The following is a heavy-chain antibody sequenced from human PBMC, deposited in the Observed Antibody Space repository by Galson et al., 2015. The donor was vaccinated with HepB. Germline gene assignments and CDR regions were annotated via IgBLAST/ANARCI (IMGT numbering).Heavy chain of an antibody. J-gene: IGHJ4*02. D-gene: IGHD4-17*01. V-gene: IGHV1-18*04. CDR2: ISAYNANT. CDR3: ARGRGKYGDYLDY. CDR1: GYTFNSYG. Sequence: QSGAEVKKPGTSVKVSCKASGYTFNSYGFSWVRQAPGQGLEWLGWISAYNANTNFAQKFQGRVTMTTETSTSTAYMEMRSLRSDDTAVYYCARGRGKYGDYLDYWGQGTLVTVSS.